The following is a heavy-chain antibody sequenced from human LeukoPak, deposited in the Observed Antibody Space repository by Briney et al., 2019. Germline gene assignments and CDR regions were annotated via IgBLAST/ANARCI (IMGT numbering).Heavy chain of an antibody. CDR1: GFTFTDYY. CDR2: IRGRGTTI. V-gene: IGHV3-11*01. CDR3: ASQYYYDSSGYYSFDAFDI. J-gene: IGHJ3*02. D-gene: IGHD3-22*01. Sequence: GGSLRLSCAASGFTFTDYYMGWIRQAPGKGLEWLSFIRGRGTTIFYADSVKGRFTISRDNAKNSVDLQMNSLRAEDTAVYYCASQYYYDSSGYYSFDAFDIWGQGTMVTVSS.